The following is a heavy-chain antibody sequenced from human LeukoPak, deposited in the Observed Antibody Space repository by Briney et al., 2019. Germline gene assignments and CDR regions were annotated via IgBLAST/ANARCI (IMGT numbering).Heavy chain of an antibody. CDR3: ARVQRRSSWPRAFDY. CDR2: IYYSGST. V-gene: IGHV4-59*01. D-gene: IGHD6-13*01. Sequence: SETLSLTCTVSGGSISSYYWSWIRQPPGKGLEWIGYIYYSGSTNYNPSLKSRVTISVDTSKNQFSLKLSSVTAADTAVYYCARVQRRSSWPRAFDYWGQGTLVTVSS. J-gene: IGHJ4*02. CDR1: GGSISSYY.